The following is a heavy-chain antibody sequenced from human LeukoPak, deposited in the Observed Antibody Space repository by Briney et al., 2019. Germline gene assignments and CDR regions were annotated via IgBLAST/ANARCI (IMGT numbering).Heavy chain of an antibody. J-gene: IGHJ4*02. CDR3: ARSYGAFSGPVAY. V-gene: IGHV3-74*01. CDR1: GFTFTTYW. D-gene: IGHD4-17*01. CDR2: INSDGSIT. Sequence: PGGSLRLSCAASGFTFTTYWMHWVRQAPGKGLVWVSHINSDGSITSYADSVKGRFTISRDNAKNTLYLQMNSLRAEDTAVYYCARSYGAFSGPVAYWGQGTLVTLSS.